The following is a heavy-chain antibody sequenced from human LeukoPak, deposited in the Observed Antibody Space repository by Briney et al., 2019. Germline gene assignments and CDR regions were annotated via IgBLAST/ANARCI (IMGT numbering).Heavy chain of an antibody. CDR3: ARGGQVGWSKGNWFDP. V-gene: IGHV4-39*07. J-gene: IGHJ5*02. D-gene: IGHD6-19*01. CDR2: VDYSGYT. CDR1: GGSVSNTNYY. Sequence: SETLSLTCSVSGGSVSNTNYYWGWIRQPPGKGLEWLGSVDYSGYTYQSPSHNSRVTISVDTSKNQFSLKLSSVTAADTAVYYCARGGQVGWSKGNWFDPWGQGTLVTVSS.